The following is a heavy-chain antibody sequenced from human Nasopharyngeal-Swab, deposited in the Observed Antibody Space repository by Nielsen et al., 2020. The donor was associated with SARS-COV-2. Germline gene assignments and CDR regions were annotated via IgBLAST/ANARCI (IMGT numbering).Heavy chain of an antibody. CDR3: VLMEVGAARPY. CDR1: GFTFSSYA. CDR2: ISSNGGST. J-gene: IGHJ4*02. D-gene: IGHD6-6*01. V-gene: IGHV3-64D*06. Sequence: GESLKISCSASGFTFSSYAMHWVRRAPGKGLEYVSAISSNGGSTYYADSVKGRFTISRDNSKNTLYLQMSSLRAEDTAVYYCVLMEVGAARPYWGQGTLVTVSS.